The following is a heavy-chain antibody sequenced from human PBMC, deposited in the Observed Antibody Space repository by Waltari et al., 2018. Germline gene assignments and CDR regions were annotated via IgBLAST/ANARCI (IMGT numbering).Heavy chain of an antibody. CDR1: GGCISSGGYY. Sequence: QVQLQESGPGLVKPSQTLSLTCTVSGGCISSGGYYCSWIRQHPGKGLEWIGYIYYSGSTYYNPSLKSRVTISVDTSKNQFSLKLSSVTAADTAVYYCARGPSDEGDFDYWGQGTLVTVSS. CDR3: ARGPSDEGDFDY. CDR2: IYYSGST. D-gene: IGHD2-2*01. V-gene: IGHV4-31*03. J-gene: IGHJ4*02.